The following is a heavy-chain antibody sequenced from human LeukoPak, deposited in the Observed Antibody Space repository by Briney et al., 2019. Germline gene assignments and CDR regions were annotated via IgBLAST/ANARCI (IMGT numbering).Heavy chain of an antibody. V-gene: IGHV3-9*01. Sequence: GGSLRLSCAASGFTFDDYAMHWVRQAPGKGLEWVSGISWNSGSIGYADSVKGRFTISRDNAKNSLYLQMNSLRAEDTALYYCAKDINYGILAGTFQHWGQGTLVTVSS. CDR3: AKDINYGILAGTFQH. J-gene: IGHJ1*01. CDR1: GFTFDDYA. D-gene: IGHD3-9*01. CDR2: ISWNSGSI.